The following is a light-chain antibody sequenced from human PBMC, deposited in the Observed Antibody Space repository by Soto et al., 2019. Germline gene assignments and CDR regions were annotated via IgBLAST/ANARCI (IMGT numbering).Light chain of an antibody. Sequence: EIVLTQSPGTLSLSPGERATLSCRASQSVSSSYLAWYQQKPGQAPRLLIYGASSRATVIPDRFSGSGSGTDFTLTISILEPEDFAVYYCHQYGSSPSCTFGQGTKVEIK. J-gene: IGKJ1*01. CDR1: QSVSSSY. CDR3: HQYGSSPSCT. V-gene: IGKV3-20*01. CDR2: GAS.